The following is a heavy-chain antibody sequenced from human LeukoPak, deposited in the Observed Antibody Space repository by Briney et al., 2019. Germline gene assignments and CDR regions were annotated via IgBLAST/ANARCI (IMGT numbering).Heavy chain of an antibody. V-gene: IGHV4-38-2*02. D-gene: IGHD6-13*01. CDR1: GYSISSGYY. Sequence: SETLSLTCNVSGYSISSGYYWSWIRQPPGKGLEWIGAIYHSGYTFYNSSLKSRVTISVDTSKNQFSLKLSSVTAADTAVYYCARVQGYSSSWYRDVGAFDIWGQGTMVTVSS. CDR3: ARVQGYSSSWYRDVGAFDI. J-gene: IGHJ3*02. CDR2: IYHSGYT.